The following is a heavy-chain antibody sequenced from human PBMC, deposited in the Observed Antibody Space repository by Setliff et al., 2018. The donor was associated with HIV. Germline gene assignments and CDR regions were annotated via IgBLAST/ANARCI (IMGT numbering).Heavy chain of an antibody. CDR1: GYTFNNYG. J-gene: IGHJ4*02. Sequence: ASVKVSCKASGYTFNNYGISWVRQAPGQGLEWMGWINTHSGYTNYAQNVQGRVTITRDTSANTAYMELSRLRSDDTAVYYCARQGSLTGYYTVDYWGQGTLVTVSS. D-gene: IGHD3-9*01. CDR2: INTHSGYT. V-gene: IGHV1-18*01. CDR3: ARQGSLTGYYTVDY.